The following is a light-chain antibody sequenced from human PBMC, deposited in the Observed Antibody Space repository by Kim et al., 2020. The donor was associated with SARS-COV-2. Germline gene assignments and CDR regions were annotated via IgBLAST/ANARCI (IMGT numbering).Light chain of an antibody. CDR2: GAS. J-gene: IGKJ5*01. V-gene: IGKV3-20*01. Sequence: PGEGAPLSCRGSQSVSGNYVAWYQQNPREAPRLLIYGASSRATGTPERFSGSGCGTDFTVTISRLEPEDFAVYYCQQYGSSPPITFGQGTRLEIK. CDR1: QSVSGNY. CDR3: QQYGSSPPIT.